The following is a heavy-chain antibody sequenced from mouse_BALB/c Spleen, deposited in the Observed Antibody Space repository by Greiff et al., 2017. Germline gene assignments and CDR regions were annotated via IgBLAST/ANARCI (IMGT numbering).Heavy chain of an antibody. CDR2: IRNKANGYTT. CDR3: ARGYYGSSYFDY. V-gene: IGHV7-3*02. Sequence: EVQVVESGGGLVQPGGSLRLSCATSGFTFTAYYMSWVRQPPGKALEWLGFIRNKANGYTTEYSASVKGRFTISRDNSQSILYLQMNTLRAEDSATYYCARGYYGSSYFDYWGQGTTLTVSS. CDR1: GFTFTAYY. J-gene: IGHJ2*01. D-gene: IGHD1-1*01.